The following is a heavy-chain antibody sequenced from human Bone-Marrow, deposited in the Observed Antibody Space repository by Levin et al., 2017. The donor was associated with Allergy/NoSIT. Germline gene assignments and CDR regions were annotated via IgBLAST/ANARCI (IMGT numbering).Heavy chain of an antibody. CDR2: VDHNGDT. D-gene: IGHD5-24*01. Sequence: SQTLSLTCAMSGGSFSAYRWSWVRQTPGKGLEWIGEVDHNGDTTYNPSFKSRVTISVVKSKTQFSLSLTSLTAADTGIYYCARLRDEYNYSPDHWGQGTLVTVSS. CDR1: GGSFSAYR. V-gene: IGHV4-34*01. CDR3: ARLRDEYNYSPDH. J-gene: IGHJ4*02.